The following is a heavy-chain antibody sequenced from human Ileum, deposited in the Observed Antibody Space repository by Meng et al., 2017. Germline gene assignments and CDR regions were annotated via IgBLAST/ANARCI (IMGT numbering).Heavy chain of an antibody. CDR3: ARELTGLLDY. Sequence: GESLKISCAASGFTVYSNYMSWVRQAPGKGLEWVSLTYSGGSTYYADSVKGRFSISRDNSKNTLYLQMNSLRAEDTAVYYCARELTGLLDYWGQGTLVTVYS. CDR2: TYSGGST. D-gene: IGHD3-9*01. J-gene: IGHJ4*02. CDR1: GFTVYSNY. V-gene: IGHV3-66*02.